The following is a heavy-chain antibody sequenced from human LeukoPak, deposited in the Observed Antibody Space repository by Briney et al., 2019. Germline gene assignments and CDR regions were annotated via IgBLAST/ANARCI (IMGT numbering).Heavy chain of an antibody. J-gene: IGHJ4*02. CDR1: GFTFSSYA. D-gene: IGHD3-10*01. Sequence: GGSLRLSCAASGFTFSSYAMSWVRQAPGKGLEWVSTISGSGGSTYYADSVKGRFTISRDNSKNTLYLEVIGLTAEDTAVYYCAKDDAWLRFGEWSQGTLVTVSS. CDR3: AKDDAWLRFGE. V-gene: IGHV3-23*01. CDR2: ISGSGGST.